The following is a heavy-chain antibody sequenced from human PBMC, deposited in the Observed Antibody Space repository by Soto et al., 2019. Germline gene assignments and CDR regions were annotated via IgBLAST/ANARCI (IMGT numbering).Heavy chain of an antibody. Sequence: GSGPTLVNPTETLTLTCTVSGFSLSNARMGVSWIRQPPGKALEWLAHIFSNDEKSYSTSLKSRLTISKDTSKSQVVLTMTNMDPVDTATYYCARTPMTTVWGWFDPWGQGTLVTVSS. V-gene: IGHV2-26*01. J-gene: IGHJ5*02. CDR1: GFSLSNARMG. D-gene: IGHD4-17*01. CDR2: IFSNDEK. CDR3: ARTPMTTVWGWFDP.